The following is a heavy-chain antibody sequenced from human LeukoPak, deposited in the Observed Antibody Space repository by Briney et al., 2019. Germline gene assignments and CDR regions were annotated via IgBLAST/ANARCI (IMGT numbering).Heavy chain of an antibody. D-gene: IGHD3-3*01. CDR2: ISYSGST. CDR1: GGSISRYY. J-gene: IGHJ6*03. V-gene: IGHV4-59*12. Sequence: SETLSLTCTVSGGSISRYYWSWIRQPPGKGLEWIGYISYSGSTNYNPSLKSRVTISVDTSKNQFSLKLSSVTAADTAVYYCARIPLYAPNYDFWSGYTNYYYNYMDVWGKGTTVTVSS. CDR3: ARIPLYAPNYDFWSGYTNYYYNYMDV.